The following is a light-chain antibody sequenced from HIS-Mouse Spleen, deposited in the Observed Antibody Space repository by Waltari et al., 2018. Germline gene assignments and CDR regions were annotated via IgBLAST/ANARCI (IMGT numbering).Light chain of an antibody. V-gene: IGKV1-8*01. CDR1: QGISSY. CDR3: QQYYSYPPWT. CDR2: AAS. J-gene: IGKJ1*01. Sequence: AIRMTQSPSSLSASTGDRVTSTCRASQGISSYLAWYQQNPGKAPKLLIYAASTLQSGVPSRFSGSGSGTDFTLTISCLQSEDFATYYCQQYYSYPPWTFGQGTKVEIK.